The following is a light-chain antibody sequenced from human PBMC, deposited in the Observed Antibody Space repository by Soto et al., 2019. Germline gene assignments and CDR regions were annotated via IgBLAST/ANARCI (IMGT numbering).Light chain of an antibody. V-gene: IGKV3-15*01. J-gene: IGKJ1*01. Sequence: EIVLTHSPGTLSLSPGERATLSCRASQSVSSNLAWYQQKPGQAPRLLIYGASTRATGIPARFSGSRSGTEFTLTISSLQPEDFASYYCLQDYGDSWTFGQGTKVDIK. CDR3: LQDYGDSWT. CDR1: QSVSSN. CDR2: GAS.